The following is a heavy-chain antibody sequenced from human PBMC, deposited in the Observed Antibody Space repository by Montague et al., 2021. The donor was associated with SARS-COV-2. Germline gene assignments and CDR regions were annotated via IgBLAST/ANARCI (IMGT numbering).Heavy chain of an antibody. V-gene: IGHV3-30-3*01. CDR1: GFTFSSYA. D-gene: IGHD3-9*01. CDR2: ISYDGSNE. J-gene: IGHJ6*02. CDR3: ARDPFYYDILTGYIYPAYYYYYGMDV. Sequence: SLRLSCAASGFTFSSYAMHWVRQAPGKGLEWVAVISYDGSNEYYADSVKGRFTISRDNSKDTLYLQMSSLRAEDTAVYYCARDPFYYDILTGYIYPAYYYYYGMDVWGQGTTVTVSS.